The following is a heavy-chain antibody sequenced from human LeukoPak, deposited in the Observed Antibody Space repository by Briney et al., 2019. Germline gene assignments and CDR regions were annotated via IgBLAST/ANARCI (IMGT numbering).Heavy chain of an antibody. CDR3: ARDTHTRWLESYYYMDV. CDR1: GFTFSSYW. D-gene: IGHD6-19*01. CDR2: IKQDGSEK. J-gene: IGHJ6*03. Sequence: GGSLRLSCAASGFTFSSYWMSWVRQAPGKGLEWVANIKQDGSEKYYVDSVKGRFTISRDNAKNSLYLQMNSLRGEDTAVYYCARDTHTRWLESYYYMDVWGKGTTVTVSS. V-gene: IGHV3-7*01.